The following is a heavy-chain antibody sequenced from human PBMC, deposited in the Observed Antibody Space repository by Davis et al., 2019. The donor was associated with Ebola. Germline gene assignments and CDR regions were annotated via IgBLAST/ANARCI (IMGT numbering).Heavy chain of an antibody. D-gene: IGHD2-2*01. J-gene: IGHJ6*02. CDR2: INPSGGTT. V-gene: IGHV1-46*01. CDR3: ARDIVVVPGAILSCYYCGMDV. Sequence: ASVKSSCKASGYTFTSYYMHWVRQAPGQGLDWMGIINPSGGTTSYAQKFQGRVTMTRDTSTSTVYMELSSLRSEDTAVYYCARDIVVVPGAILSCYYCGMDVWGQGTTVTVSS. CDR1: GYTFTSYY.